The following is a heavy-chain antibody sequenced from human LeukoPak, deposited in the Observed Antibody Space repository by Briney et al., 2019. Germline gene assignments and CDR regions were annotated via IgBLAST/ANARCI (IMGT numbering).Heavy chain of an antibody. CDR2: IKHSGST. CDR1: GGSFSGYY. D-gene: IGHD2-2*02. V-gene: IGHV4-34*01. Sequence: SETLSLSCAVYGGSFSGYYWRWIRQPPGKGLEWIGEIKHSGSTKYNPSLKSRVTISLGTSTNHFSLKLSSVTAADTAVYYCARMGLGYCSSTSCYTLWFDPWGQGTLVTASS. CDR3: ARMGLGYCSSTSCYTLWFDP. J-gene: IGHJ5*02.